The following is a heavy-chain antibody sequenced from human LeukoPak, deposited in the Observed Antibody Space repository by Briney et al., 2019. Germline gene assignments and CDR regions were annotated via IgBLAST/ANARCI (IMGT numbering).Heavy chain of an antibody. CDR1: GYTFTSYY. J-gene: IGHJ5*02. V-gene: IGHV1-46*01. CDR3: TRAYSKSQRDWFDP. Sequence: ASVKVSCQASGYTFTSYYIHWVRQAPGQGLEWMGMINPSGGSTSSPQNFQGRVTMTRATSTSTVYMELSSLRSEDTAVYYCTRAYSKSQRDWFDPWGQGTLVTVSA. D-gene: IGHD4-11*01. CDR2: INPSGGST.